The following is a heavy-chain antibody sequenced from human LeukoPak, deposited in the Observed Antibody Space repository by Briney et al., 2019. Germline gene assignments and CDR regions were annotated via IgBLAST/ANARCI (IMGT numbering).Heavy chain of an antibody. J-gene: IGHJ6*02. Sequence: SETLSLTCTVSGGSISSYYWSWIRQPPGKGLEWIGYIYYSGSTNYNPSLKGRVTISVDTSKNQFSLKLSSVTAADTAVYYCARFMVRGVIITSHYGMDVWGQGTTVTVSS. CDR1: GGSISSYY. CDR2: IYYSGST. V-gene: IGHV4-59*01. D-gene: IGHD3-10*01. CDR3: ARFMVRGVIITSHYGMDV.